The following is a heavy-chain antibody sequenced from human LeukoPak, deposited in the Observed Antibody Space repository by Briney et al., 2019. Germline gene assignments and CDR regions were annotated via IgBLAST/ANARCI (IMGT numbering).Heavy chain of an antibody. J-gene: IGHJ4*02. V-gene: IGHV5-10-1*01. CDR2: IDPSDSHI. CDR1: GFNFATSW. D-gene: IGHD2-8*01. CDR3: ASVYAGDFDY. Sequence: GESLKISCKGSGFNFATSWIGWVRQMPGKGLEWMGRIDPSDSHINYSASFQGHVTISVDKSISTAYLQWSSLKASDTAMYYCASVYAGDFDYWGQGTLVTVSS.